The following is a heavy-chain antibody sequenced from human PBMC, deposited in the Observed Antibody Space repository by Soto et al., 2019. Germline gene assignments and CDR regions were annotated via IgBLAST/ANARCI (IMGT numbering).Heavy chain of an antibody. CDR1: SVSITSSNW. V-gene: IGHV4-4*02. D-gene: IGHD3-16*01. Sequence: SETLSLTCDVSSVSITSSNWWTWVRQPPGKGLEWLGKISHSGTVNYNATLRSRVTISVDKPKNQLSLKLMSVTAADTAVYYCARDYDGFDYWGPGILVTVAS. CDR2: ISHSGTV. CDR3: ARDYDGFDY. J-gene: IGHJ4*02.